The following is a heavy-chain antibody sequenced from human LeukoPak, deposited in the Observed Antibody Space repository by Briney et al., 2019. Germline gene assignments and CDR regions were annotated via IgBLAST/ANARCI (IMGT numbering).Heavy chain of an antibody. V-gene: IGHV3-23*01. CDR3: AKTIKESEYQPVYYFDY. Sequence: PGGSLRLSCAASGFTFSSYAMSWVRQAPGKGLEWVSAISGSGGSTYYADSVKGRFTISRDNSKNTLYLQMNSLRAEDTAVYYCAKTIKESEYQPVYYFDYWGQGTLVTVSS. D-gene: IGHD2-2*01. CDR1: GFTFSSYA. J-gene: IGHJ4*02. CDR2: ISGSGGST.